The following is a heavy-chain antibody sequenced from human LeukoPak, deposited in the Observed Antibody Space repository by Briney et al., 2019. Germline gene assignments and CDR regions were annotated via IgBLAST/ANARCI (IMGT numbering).Heavy chain of an antibody. J-gene: IGHJ5*02. D-gene: IGHD4-17*01. Sequence: SETLSLTCTVSGGSISSYYWSWIRQPAGKGLEWIGRIYTSGSTNYNPSLKSRVTISVDTSKNQFSLKLSSVTAADTAVYYCTRTNDYGDYGWFDPWGQGTLVTVSS. CDR3: TRTNDYGDYGWFDP. CDR1: GGSISSYY. V-gene: IGHV4-4*07. CDR2: IYTSGST.